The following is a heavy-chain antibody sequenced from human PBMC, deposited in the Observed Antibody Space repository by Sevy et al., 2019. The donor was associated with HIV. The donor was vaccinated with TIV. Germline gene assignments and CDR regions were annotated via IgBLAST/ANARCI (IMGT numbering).Heavy chain of an antibody. CDR1: GFSVSSSY. D-gene: IGHD3-10*01. CDR2: ISGSGGST. Sequence: GGSLRLSCAASGFSVSSSYVTWVRQAPGKGLEWVSVISGSGGSTYYADSVQGRFTISRDNSKNTLYLQMNSLRPEDTAVYYCAKDRVSGTYYTGDFDCWGQGTLVTVSS. J-gene: IGHJ4*02. V-gene: IGHV3-23*01. CDR3: AKDRVSGTYYTGDFDC.